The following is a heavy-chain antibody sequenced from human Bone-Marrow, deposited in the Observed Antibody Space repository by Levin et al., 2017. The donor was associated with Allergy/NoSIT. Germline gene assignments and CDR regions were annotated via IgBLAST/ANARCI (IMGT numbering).Heavy chain of an antibody. CDR1: GFSLSTSGMC. CDR3: ARIPAEGYYFDY. CDR2: IDWDDEK. V-gene: IGHV2-70*17. Sequence: SGPTLVKPTQTLTLTCTFSGFSLSTSGMCVSWIRQPPGKALEWLARIDWDDEKFYSTSLTTRLTISKDSSTNQVVLTMTNVDPLDTATYYCARIPAEGYYFDYWGQGILVTVSS. J-gene: IGHJ4*02.